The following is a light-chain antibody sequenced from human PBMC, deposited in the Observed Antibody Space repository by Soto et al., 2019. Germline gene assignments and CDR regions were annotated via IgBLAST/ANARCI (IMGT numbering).Light chain of an antibody. V-gene: IGKV3-20*01. CDR1: QSISSSY. Sequence: EIVLTQSPFTLSLSPVERATLSCIASQSISSSYLACYQQKPGQAPRLLIYDASSRATGIPDRFSGSGSGTDFSLTISRLEPEDFAFYYCQQYSNSPRTFGQGTKVDI. CDR2: DAS. J-gene: IGKJ1*01. CDR3: QQYSNSPRT.